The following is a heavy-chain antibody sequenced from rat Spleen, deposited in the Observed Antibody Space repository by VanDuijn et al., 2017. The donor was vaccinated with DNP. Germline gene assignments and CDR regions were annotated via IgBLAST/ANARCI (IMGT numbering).Heavy chain of an antibody. Sequence: EVKLVESGGGLVQPGRSLKISCAASGFNFNDNWMGWVRQAPGKGLEWIGHVNKDSSTINYTPSLKDKFTISRDNGQNTLYLQMSKLGSEDTAIYYCARGPNYGGYPDFFDYRGQGVMVTVSS. D-gene: IGHD1-11*01. CDR2: VNKDSSTI. V-gene: IGHV4-2*01. CDR3: ARGPNYGGYPDFFDY. CDR1: GFNFNDNW. J-gene: IGHJ2*01.